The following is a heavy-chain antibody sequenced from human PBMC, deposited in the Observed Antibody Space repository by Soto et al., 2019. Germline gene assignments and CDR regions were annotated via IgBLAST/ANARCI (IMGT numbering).Heavy chain of an antibody. Sequence: PSETLSLTCTVSGGSISGYYWSWIRQPPGKGLEWIGNVYYSGGAKYNPSVKRRVSISVDTSKNQFSLNLSSVTAADTAVYYCTRDGDGRMTKNPYYYYGMDVWGPGITVTVSS. CDR3: TRDGDGRMTKNPYYYYGMDV. D-gene: IGHD2-21*02. CDR2: VYYSGGA. J-gene: IGHJ6*02. CDR1: GGSISGYY. V-gene: IGHV4-59*01.